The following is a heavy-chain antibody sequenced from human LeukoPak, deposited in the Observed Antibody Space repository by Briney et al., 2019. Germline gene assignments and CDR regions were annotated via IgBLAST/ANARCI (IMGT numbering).Heavy chain of an antibody. V-gene: IGHV3-23*01. D-gene: IGHD6-13*01. J-gene: IGHJ4*02. Sequence: GGSLRLSCAVSGFTFSSYGMTWVRQAPGKGLEWVSAISGSGDSTYYADSVKGRFTISRDNSKNTLYLQMNSLRAEDTAVYYCAKRKAAAGIDYWGQGALVTVSS. CDR3: AKRKAAAGIDY. CDR1: GFTFSSYG. CDR2: ISGSGDST.